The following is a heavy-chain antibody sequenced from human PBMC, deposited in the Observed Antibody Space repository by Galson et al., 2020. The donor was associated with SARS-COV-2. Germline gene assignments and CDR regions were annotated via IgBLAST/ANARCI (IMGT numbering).Heavy chain of an antibody. D-gene: IGHD6-19*01. V-gene: IGHV4-34*01. Sequence: SATLSITCGAYGGTFSGYYWTWIRQPPGQGLEWIIEINDSGNTKYNPSIEDRVTISVDKSKNQFSLKMNSVTATDTAVYYCARGFKMAVAGNYYYAMDVWGQGTTVTVSS. J-gene: IGHJ6*02. CDR2: INDSGNT. CDR1: GGTFSGYY. CDR3: ARGFKMAVAGNYYYAMDV.